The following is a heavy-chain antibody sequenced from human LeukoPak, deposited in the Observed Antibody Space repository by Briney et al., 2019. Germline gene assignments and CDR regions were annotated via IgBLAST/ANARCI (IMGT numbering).Heavy chain of an antibody. D-gene: IGHD3-16*01. V-gene: IGHV3-66*01. J-gene: IGHJ4*02. CDR3: ARGRLAYDY. Sequence: GGSLRLSCAASGFTVSDNYMTWVRQAPGKGLEWFSSIYSAGATHYAESVKGRFTISRDNSKNTLYLQMNSLRAEDMAVYYCARGRLAYDYWGQGTLVTVSS. CDR2: IYSAGAT. CDR1: GFTVSDNY.